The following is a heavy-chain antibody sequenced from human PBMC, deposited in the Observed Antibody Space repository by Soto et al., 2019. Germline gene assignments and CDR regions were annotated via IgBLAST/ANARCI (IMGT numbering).Heavy chain of an antibody. CDR3: TTVDRDCYDFPCVNYYMDV. CDR1: GFTFSNAW. J-gene: IGHJ6*03. Sequence: GGSLRLSCAASGFTFSNAWMSWVRQAPGKGLEWVGRIKSKTDGGTTDYAAPVKGRFTISRDDSKNTLYLQMNSLKTEDTAVYYCTTVDRDCYDFPCVNYYMDVWGKGTTVTVSS. V-gene: IGHV3-15*01. CDR2: IKSKTDGGTT. D-gene: IGHD3-3*01.